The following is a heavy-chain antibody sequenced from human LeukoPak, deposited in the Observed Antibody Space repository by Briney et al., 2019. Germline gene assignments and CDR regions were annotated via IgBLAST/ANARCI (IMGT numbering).Heavy chain of an antibody. CDR2: INHSGST. CDR3: ARRVVELNISNY. V-gene: IGHV4-34*01. J-gene: IGHJ4*02. D-gene: IGHD3-3*01. Sequence: SETLSLTCAVYGGSFSGYYWTWIRQPPGKGLEWIGEINHSGSTNYNPSLKSRVTISVDTSKNQFSLKLSSVTAADTAVYYCARRVVELNISNYWGQGTLVTVSS. CDR1: GGSFSGYY.